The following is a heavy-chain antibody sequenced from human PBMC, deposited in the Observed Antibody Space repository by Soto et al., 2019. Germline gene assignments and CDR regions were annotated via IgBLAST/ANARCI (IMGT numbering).Heavy chain of an antibody. CDR3: ARAGSIDGFANAFDI. CDR1: GYTFTTYA. V-gene: IGHV1-3*04. CDR2: VNTGSGNT. D-gene: IGHD3-9*01. J-gene: IGHJ3*02. Sequence: QVQLVQSGAEVKKPGASVKVSCKASGYTFTTYAMHWVRQAPGQRLEWMGWVNTGSGNTKYSQKFQGRVTINRDTSASTAYMELSSLRSEDTAVYYCARAGSIDGFANAFDIWGQGTMVTVSS.